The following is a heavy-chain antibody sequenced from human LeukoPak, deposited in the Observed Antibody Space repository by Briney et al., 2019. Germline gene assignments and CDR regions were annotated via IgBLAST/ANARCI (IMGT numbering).Heavy chain of an antibody. J-gene: IGHJ4*02. CDR2: IKLDGSAT. Sequence: HPGGSLRLSCAASGFPFSSYWMTWVRQAPGKGLEWVANIKLDGSATYYVDSVKGRFTISRDNAKNSLYLQMSSLRAEDTAVYYCARGGFGELFTDPFDYWGQGTLVTVSS. CDR3: ARGGFGELFTDPFDY. CDR1: GFPFSSYW. D-gene: IGHD3-10*01. V-gene: IGHV3-7*01.